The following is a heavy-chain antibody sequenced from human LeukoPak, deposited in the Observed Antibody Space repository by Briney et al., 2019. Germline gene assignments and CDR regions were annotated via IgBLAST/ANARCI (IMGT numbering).Heavy chain of an antibody. D-gene: IGHD3-9*01. CDR3: ARGFDGNFDY. CDR1: GFTFDDYG. J-gene: IGHJ4*02. V-gene: IGHV3-20*04. Sequence: GGSLRLSCAASGFTFDDYGMSWVRQAPGKGLEWVSGINWNGDNTDYADSVKGRFTISRDNAKNSLYLQMNSLRAEDTALYYCARGFDGNFDYWGQGTLVTVSP. CDR2: INWNGDNT.